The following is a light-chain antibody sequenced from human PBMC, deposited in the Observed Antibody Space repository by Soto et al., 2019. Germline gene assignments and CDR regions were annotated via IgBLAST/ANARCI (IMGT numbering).Light chain of an antibody. CDR2: RNN. CDR1: SSNIGSYY. Sequence: QSVLTQPPSASGTPGQRVTISCSGSSSNIGSYYVYWYQHLPGTAPKLLIYRNNQRPSGVPDRFSGSKSGTSASLAISGLRSEDEADYYCAAWDDSLSGYVFGTGTKLTVL. CDR3: AAWDDSLSGYV. J-gene: IGLJ1*01. V-gene: IGLV1-47*01.